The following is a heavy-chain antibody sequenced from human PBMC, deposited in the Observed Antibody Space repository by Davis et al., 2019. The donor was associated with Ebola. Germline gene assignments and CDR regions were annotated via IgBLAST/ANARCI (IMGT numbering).Heavy chain of an antibody. CDR3: ARGYYYGSGSYYNGGNYYYYYGMDV. V-gene: IGHV4-34*01. CDR2: INHSGST. D-gene: IGHD3-10*01. CDR1: GGSFSGYY. J-gene: IGHJ6*02. Sequence: SETLSLTCAAYGGSFSGYYWSWIRQPPGKGLEWIGEINHSGSTNYNPSLKSRVTISVDTSKNQFSLKLSSVTAADTAVYYCARGYYYGSGSYYNGGNYYYYYGMDVWGQGTTVTVSS.